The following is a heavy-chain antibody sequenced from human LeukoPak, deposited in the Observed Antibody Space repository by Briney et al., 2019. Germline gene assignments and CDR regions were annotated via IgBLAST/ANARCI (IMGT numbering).Heavy chain of an antibody. CDR2: ISYDGSNK. J-gene: IGHJ4*02. D-gene: IGHD3-22*01. Sequence: GGSLRLSCAASGFTFSSYAMHWVRQAPGKGLEWVAVISYDGSNKYYADSVKGRFTISRDNSKNTLYLQMNSLRAEDTAVYYCARDNGYYLFDYWGQGTLVTVFS. CDR3: ARDNGYYLFDY. CDR1: GFTFSSYA. V-gene: IGHV3-30-3*01.